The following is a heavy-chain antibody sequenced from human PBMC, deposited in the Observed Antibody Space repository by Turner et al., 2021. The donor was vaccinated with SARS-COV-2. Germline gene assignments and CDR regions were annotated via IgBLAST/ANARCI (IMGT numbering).Heavy chain of an antibody. Sequence: QVQLVQSGAEVKKPGASVKVSCKAVGYTFDTYGVVWGRQAPGQGLEWMGWISGYNGNRNYAQSLQGRVTMATDTSTNTAYMELRSLTSADTGVYFCARGSLWFDDLRENAFDVWGQGTLVTVSS. D-gene: IGHD3-16*01. CDR1: GYTFDTYG. V-gene: IGHV1-18*01. CDR3: ARGSLWFDDLRENAFDV. J-gene: IGHJ3*01. CDR2: ISGYNGNR.